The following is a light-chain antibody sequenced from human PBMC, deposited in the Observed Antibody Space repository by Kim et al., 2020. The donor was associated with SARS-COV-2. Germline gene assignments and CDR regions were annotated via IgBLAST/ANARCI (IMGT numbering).Light chain of an antibody. J-gene: IGKJ1*01. V-gene: IGKV3-20*01. CDR1: QSVSSSH. CDR2: GAS. CDR3: QKYGSTWT. Sequence: EIVLTQSPGTLSLSPGERATLSCRASQSVSSSHLAWYQQKPGLAPRLLIYGASTRATGIPDRFSGSGSGTDFTLTISRLEPEDFAVFYCQKYGSTWTFGQGTKVDIK.